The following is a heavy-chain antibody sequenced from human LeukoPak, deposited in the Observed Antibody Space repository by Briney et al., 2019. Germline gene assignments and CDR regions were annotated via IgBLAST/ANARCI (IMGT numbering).Heavy chain of an antibody. J-gene: IGHJ4*02. CDR1: GGSISSYY. CDR3: ARDYYDSSGLRSFHFDY. Sequence: SETLSLTCTVSGGSISSYYWSWIRQPPGKGLEWIGYIYYSGSTNYNPSLKSRVTISVDTSKNQFSLKLSSVTAADTAVYYCARDYYDSSGLRSFHFDYWGQGTLVTVSS. CDR2: IYYSGST. V-gene: IGHV4-59*01. D-gene: IGHD3-22*01.